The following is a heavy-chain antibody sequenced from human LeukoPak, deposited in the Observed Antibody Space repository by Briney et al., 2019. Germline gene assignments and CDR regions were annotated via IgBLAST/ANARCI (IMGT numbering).Heavy chain of an antibody. CDR3: AKVFMYYYDSSGPNWFAP. D-gene: IGHD3-22*01. V-gene: IGHV3-23*01. CDR2: ISGSGGRT. J-gene: IGHJ5*02. Sequence: GGSLRLSCAASGFTFSSYAMSWVRQAPGKGLEWVSAISGSGGRTYYADSVKGRFTISRDNSKNTLYLQMNSLRAEDTAVYYCAKVFMYYYDSSGPNWFAPWGQGTLVTVSS. CDR1: GFTFSSYA.